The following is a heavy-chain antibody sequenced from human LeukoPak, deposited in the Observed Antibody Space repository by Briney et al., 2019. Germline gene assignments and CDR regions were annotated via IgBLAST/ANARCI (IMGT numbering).Heavy chain of an antibody. CDR3: ARAGIVGATSFDY. CDR2: IYPGDPDT. D-gene: IGHD1-26*01. J-gene: IGHJ4*02. V-gene: IGHV5-51*01. Sequence: HGDSLKISCKGSGYSFTSYWIGWVRQMPGKGLEWMGIIYPGDPDTRYSPSFQGQVTISADKSISTAYLQWSSLKASDTAMYYCARAGIVGATSFDYWGQGTLVTVSS. CDR1: GYSFTSYW.